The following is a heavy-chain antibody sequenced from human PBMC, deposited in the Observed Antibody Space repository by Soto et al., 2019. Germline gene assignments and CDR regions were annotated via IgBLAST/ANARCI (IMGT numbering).Heavy chain of an antibody. CDR3: ARGQLSYYYYMDV. CDR1: GGSFSGYY. J-gene: IGHJ6*03. CDR2: INHSGST. V-gene: IGHV4-34*01. D-gene: IGHD2-2*01. Sequence: SEMLSLTCAVYGGSFSGYYWSWIRQPPGKGLEWIGEINHSGSTNYNPSLKSRVTISVDTSKNQFSLKLSSVTAADTAVYYCARGQLSYYYYMDVWGKGTTVTVSS.